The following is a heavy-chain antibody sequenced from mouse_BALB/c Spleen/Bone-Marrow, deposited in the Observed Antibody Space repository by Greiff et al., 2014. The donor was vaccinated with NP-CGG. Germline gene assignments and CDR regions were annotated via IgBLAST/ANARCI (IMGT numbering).Heavy chain of an antibody. D-gene: IGHD2-3*01. V-gene: IGHV5-6-5*01. CDR1: GFTFSSYG. CDR2: ISGGGST. Sequence: EVKLVESGGGLVKPGGSLKLSCAASGFTFSSYGMSWVRQTPEKRLEWVASISGGGSTYYPDNVKGRFTISRDNARNILYQQMSGLRSEDTAMYYCARKGWLLFDYWGQGTTLTVSS. CDR3: ARKGWLLFDY. J-gene: IGHJ2*01.